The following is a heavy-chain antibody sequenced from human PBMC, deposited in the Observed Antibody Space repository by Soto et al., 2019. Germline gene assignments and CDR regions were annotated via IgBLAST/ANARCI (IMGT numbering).Heavy chain of an antibody. CDR2: IFYRGGT. Sequence: SETLSLTCTVSGDSISTHYWSWIRQPPGKGLQWIGYIFYRGGTNYNPSLKSRVTISVDTSKNQFSLKLSSVTAADTAVYYCARGLGSWYDYWGQGTLVTVSS. D-gene: IGHD6-13*01. J-gene: IGHJ4*02. V-gene: IGHV4-59*11. CDR1: GDSISTHY. CDR3: ARGLGSWYDY.